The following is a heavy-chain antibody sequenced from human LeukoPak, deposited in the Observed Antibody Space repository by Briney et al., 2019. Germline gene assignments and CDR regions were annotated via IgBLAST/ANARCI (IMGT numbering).Heavy chain of an antibody. CDR1: GFTFSSYE. V-gene: IGHV3-21*01. Sequence: GGSLRLSCAASGFTFSSYEMNWVRQAPGKGLEWVSSISSSSSYIYYADSVKGRFTISRDNAKNSLYLQMNSLRAEDTAVYYCASVPFYDFWSGYVDYWGQGTLVTVSS. CDR2: ISSSSSYI. D-gene: IGHD3-3*01. J-gene: IGHJ4*02. CDR3: ASVPFYDFWSGYVDY.